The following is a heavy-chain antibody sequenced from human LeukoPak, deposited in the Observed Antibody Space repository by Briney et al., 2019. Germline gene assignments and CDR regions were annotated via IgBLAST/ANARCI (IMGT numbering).Heavy chain of an antibody. CDR1: GFTFSSYS. CDR3: ARWGEWPPFDY. V-gene: IGHV3-21*01. J-gene: IGHJ4*02. D-gene: IGHD3-10*01. Sequence: GGSLRLSCAASGFTFSSYSMNWVRQAPGKGLEWVSSISSSSYIYYADSVKGRFTISRDNAKNSLYLQMNSLRAEDTAVYYCARWGEWPPFDYWGQGTLVTVSS. CDR2: ISSSSYI.